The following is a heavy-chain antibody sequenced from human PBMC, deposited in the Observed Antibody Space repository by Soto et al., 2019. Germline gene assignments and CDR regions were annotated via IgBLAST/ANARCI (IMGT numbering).Heavy chain of an antibody. CDR2: FYDGGST. V-gene: IGHV3-66*01. J-gene: IGHJ4*02. Sequence: GGSLRLSCAASGFTVSNAWINWVRQAPGKGLEWVSLFYDGGSTYYADSVKGRFTISRDNSKNTLYLQMNSLRTEDTAVYYCARGTDCWGQGTLVTVSS. CDR1: GFTVSNAW. CDR3: ARGTDC.